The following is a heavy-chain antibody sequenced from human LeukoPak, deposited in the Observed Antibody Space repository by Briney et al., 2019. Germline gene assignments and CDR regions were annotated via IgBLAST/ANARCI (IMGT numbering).Heavy chain of an antibody. CDR1: GGSISSSNW. V-gene: IGHV4-4*02. CDR2: IYHSGST. J-gene: IGHJ6*02. D-gene: IGHD3-10*01. Sequence: SETLSLTCAVSGGSISSSNWWSWVRQPPGKGLEWIGEIYHSGSTNYNPSLKSRVTISVDKSKNQFSLKLSSVTAADTAVYYCARSVRGVMVYYYGMDVWGQGTTVTVSS. CDR3: ARSVRGVMVYYYGMDV.